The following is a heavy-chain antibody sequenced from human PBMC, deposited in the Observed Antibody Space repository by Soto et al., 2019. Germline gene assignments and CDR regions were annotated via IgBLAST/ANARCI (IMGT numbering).Heavy chain of an antibody. CDR1: GYTLTELS. J-gene: IGHJ5*02. D-gene: IGHD1-1*01. CDR3: ATAVWNSAINRFVP. V-gene: IGHV1-24*01. Sequence: GDSVKVSCKFSGYTLTELSMHWVRQAPGKGLEWMGGFDPEDGETIYAQKFQGRVTMTEDTSTDTAYMELSSLRSEDTAVYYCATAVWNSAINRFVPSVQGPLFTVP. CDR2: FDPEDGET.